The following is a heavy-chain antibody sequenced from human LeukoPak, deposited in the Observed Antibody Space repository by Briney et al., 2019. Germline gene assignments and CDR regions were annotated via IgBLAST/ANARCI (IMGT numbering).Heavy chain of an antibody. CDR2: ISASGSTE. V-gene: IGHV3-11*01. CDR3: ARLDYDDYIFDY. Sequence: GGSLRLSYAASGFTFSDYYMSWIRQAPGKGLQWVSYISASGSTENYADSVRGRFTISRDIAKNSLYLQMNSLRAEDTAVYFCARLDYDDYIFDYWGQGTLVTVSS. CDR1: GFTFSDYY. J-gene: IGHJ4*02. D-gene: IGHD4-17*01.